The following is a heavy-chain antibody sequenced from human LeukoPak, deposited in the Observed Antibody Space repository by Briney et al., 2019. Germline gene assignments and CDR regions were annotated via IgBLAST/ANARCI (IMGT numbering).Heavy chain of an antibody. CDR1: GYTFTGYY. CDR3: AREGYCSSTSCQGWFDP. J-gene: IGHJ5*02. D-gene: IGHD2-2*01. V-gene: IGHV1-2*02. CDR2: INPNSGGT. Sequence: ASVKLSCTASGYTFTGYYMHLVRQAPAQGLEWMGWINPNSGGTNYAQKFQGRVTMTRDTSISTAYMELSRLRSDDTAVYYCAREGYCSSTSCQGWFDPWGQGTLVTVSS.